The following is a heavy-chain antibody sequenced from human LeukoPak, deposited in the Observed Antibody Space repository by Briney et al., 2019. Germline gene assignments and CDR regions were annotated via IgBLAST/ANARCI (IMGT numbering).Heavy chain of an antibody. Sequence: GESLKISGKGSGYSFTSYWIGWVRQMPGKGLEWMGIIYPGDSDTRYRQSFHGQVSISADQPISTACLQWSSLKASDTAMYYCVRHGSTSCWPCMDVWGKGTTVTVSS. CDR1: GYSFTSYW. J-gene: IGHJ6*03. V-gene: IGHV5-51*01. CDR2: IYPGDSDT. D-gene: IGHD2-2*01. CDR3: VRHGSTSCWPCMDV.